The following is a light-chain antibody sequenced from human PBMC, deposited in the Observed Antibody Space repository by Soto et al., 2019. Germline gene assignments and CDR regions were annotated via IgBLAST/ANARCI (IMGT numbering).Light chain of an antibody. J-gene: IGKJ1*01. CDR2: GAS. CDR3: HQYDDSPRT. CDR1: QSLNTNY. V-gene: IGKV3-20*01. Sequence: IVLTQSPGTLSLSPGEIATLSCRSSQSLNTNYLAWYQQKPGQAPRILIYGASSRATDIPDMFSGSGSGTDFTLTIIRLEPEDCAVYYCHQYDDSPRTFGQRTKVDI.